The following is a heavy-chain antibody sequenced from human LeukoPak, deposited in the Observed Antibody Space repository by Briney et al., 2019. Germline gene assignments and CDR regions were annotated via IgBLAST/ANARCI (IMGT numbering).Heavy chain of an antibody. D-gene: IGHD2-2*01. CDR3: ARDMVDCSSTSCYSGSYKV. CDR2: IYYSGST. Sequence: PSETLSLTCTVSGGSVSSGSYYWSWIRQPPGKGLEWIGYIYYSGSTNYNPSLKSRVTISVDTSKNQFSLKLSSVTAADTAVYYCARDMVDCSSTSCYSGSYKVWGQGTLVTVSS. J-gene: IGHJ4*02. CDR1: GGSVSSGSYY. V-gene: IGHV4-61*01.